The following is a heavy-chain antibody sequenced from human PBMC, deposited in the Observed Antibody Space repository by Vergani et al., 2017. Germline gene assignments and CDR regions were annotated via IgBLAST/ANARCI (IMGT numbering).Heavy chain of an antibody. CDR3: ASSIFPDYYDILTGYYPFDY. Sequence: EVQLVESGGGLVQPGGSLRLSCAASGFTFSSYAMHWVRQAPGKGLEYASAISSNGGSTYYANSVKGRFTISRDNSKNTLYLQMGSLRAEDMAVYYCASSIFPDYYDILTGYYPFDYWGQGTLVTVSS. CDR2: ISSNGGST. J-gene: IGHJ4*02. V-gene: IGHV3-64*01. D-gene: IGHD3-9*01. CDR1: GFTFSSYA.